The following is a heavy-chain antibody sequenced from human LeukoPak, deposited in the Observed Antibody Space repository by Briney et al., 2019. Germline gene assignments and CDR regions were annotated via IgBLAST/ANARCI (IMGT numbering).Heavy chain of an antibody. J-gene: IGHJ4*02. CDR1: GYSFTTYW. CDR3: ARRAHYFDGSGYYGGFDY. D-gene: IGHD3-22*01. Sequence: GESLKISCKGSGYSFTTYWIGWVRQMPGKGLEWMAIINPGDSDTRYSPSFQGQVTISADKSISTAYLQWSSLKASDTAIYYCARRAHYFDGSGYYGGFDYWGQGTLVTVSS. CDR2: INPGDSDT. V-gene: IGHV5-51*01.